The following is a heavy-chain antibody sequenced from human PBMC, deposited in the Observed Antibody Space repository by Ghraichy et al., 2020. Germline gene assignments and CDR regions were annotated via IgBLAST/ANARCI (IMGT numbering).Heavy chain of an antibody. D-gene: IGHD5-12*01. J-gene: IGHJ4*02. V-gene: IGHV4-31*03. Sequence: SETLSLTCTVSGGSISSGGYYWSWIRQHPGKGLEWIGYIYYSGSTYYNPSLKSRVTISVDTSKNRFSLKLSSVTAADTAVYYCARAPQMGLRLYFDYWGQGTLVTVSS. CDR2: IYYSGST. CDR3: ARAPQMGLRLYFDY. CDR1: GGSISSGGYY.